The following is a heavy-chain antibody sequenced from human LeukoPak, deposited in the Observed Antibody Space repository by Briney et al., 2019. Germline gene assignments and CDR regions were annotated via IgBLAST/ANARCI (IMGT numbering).Heavy chain of an antibody. CDR3: ARDSGHDQDYFDY. Sequence: ASVKVSCKASGYTFTSYDINWVRQATGQGLEWMGWMNPNSGNTGYAQKFQGRVTITRNTSISTAYMELSSLRSEDTAVYYCARDSGHDQDYFDYWGQGTLVTVSS. CDR2: MNPNSGNT. D-gene: IGHD2-2*01. CDR1: GYTFTSYD. J-gene: IGHJ4*02. V-gene: IGHV1-8*03.